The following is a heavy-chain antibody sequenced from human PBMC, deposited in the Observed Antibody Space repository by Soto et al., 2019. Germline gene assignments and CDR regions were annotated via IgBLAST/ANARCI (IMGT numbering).Heavy chain of an antibody. CDR2: MNSDGSST. Sequence: PGGSLRLSCAASGFAFGTYWMHWVRQAPGKGLVWVSRMNSDGSSTTYSDSVKGRFTISRDDAKNTLYLQMNSLRAEDTAVYYCARATSGTYDYWGQGTLVTVSS. CDR1: GFAFGTYW. CDR3: ARATSGTYDY. J-gene: IGHJ4*02. D-gene: IGHD5-12*01. V-gene: IGHV3-74*01.